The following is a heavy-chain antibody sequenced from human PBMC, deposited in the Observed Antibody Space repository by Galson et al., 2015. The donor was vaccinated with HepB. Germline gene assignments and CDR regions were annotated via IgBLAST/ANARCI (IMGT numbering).Heavy chain of an antibody. V-gene: IGHV4-59*01. CDR3: ARVEMATIEDWYFDL. D-gene: IGHD5-24*01. J-gene: IGHJ2*01. CDR1: GGSISSYS. CDR2: IYYSGST. Sequence: SETLSLTCAVSGGSISSYSWSWIRQPPKKGLEWIGYIYYSGSTSYNPSLKSRVTISVDTSKNQFSLKLSSVTAADTAVYYCARVEMATIEDWYFDLWGRGTLVTVSS.